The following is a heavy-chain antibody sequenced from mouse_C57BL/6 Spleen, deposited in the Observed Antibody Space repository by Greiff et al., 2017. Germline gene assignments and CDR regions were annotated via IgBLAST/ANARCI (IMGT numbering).Heavy chain of an antibody. Sequence: QVHVKQSGAELVKPGASVKISCKASGYAFSSYWMNWVKQRPGKGLEWIGQIYPGDGDTNYNGKFKGKATLTADKSSSTAYMQLSSLTSEDSAVYFCARKGYYGSSYDWGQGTTLTVSS. CDR3: ARKGYYGSSYD. V-gene: IGHV1-80*01. J-gene: IGHJ2*01. CDR2: IYPGDGDT. CDR1: GYAFSSYW. D-gene: IGHD1-1*01.